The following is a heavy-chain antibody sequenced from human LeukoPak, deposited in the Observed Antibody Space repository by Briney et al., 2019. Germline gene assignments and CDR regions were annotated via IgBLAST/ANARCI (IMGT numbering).Heavy chain of an antibody. J-gene: IGHJ4*02. CDR1: GLSFRGFE. CDR2: ISGDTKTI. D-gene: IGHD3-16*01. Sequence: PGGSLRLSCVGSGLSFRGFELNWVRQAPGKGLEWVSFISGDTKTIKYGDFVQGRFTISRDNAKNSMYLQMNSLRVEDTAVYYCARRFRDWGQGILVTVS. CDR3: ARRFRD. V-gene: IGHV3-48*03.